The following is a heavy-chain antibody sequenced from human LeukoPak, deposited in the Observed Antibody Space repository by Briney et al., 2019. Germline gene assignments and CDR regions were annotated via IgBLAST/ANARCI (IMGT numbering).Heavy chain of an antibody. Sequence: ASVKVSCKASGYTFTSYDINWVRQATGQGLEWMGWMNPNSGNTGYAQKFQGRVTMTRNTSISTAYMELSSLRSEDTAVYYCARDLQGFEVGATRGFDPWGQGTLVTVSS. CDR3: ARDLQGFEVGATRGFDP. D-gene: IGHD1-26*01. CDR2: MNPNSGNT. J-gene: IGHJ5*02. V-gene: IGHV1-8*01. CDR1: GYTFTSYD.